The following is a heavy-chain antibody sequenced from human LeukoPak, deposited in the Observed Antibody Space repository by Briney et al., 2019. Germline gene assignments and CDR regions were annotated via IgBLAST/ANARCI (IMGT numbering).Heavy chain of an antibody. D-gene: IGHD3-10*01. Sequence: SETLSLTCTVSGASPYWTWIRQLPGKGLDWIGYIYSTTGTTNSNPSLKSRVTMSLDTSKKHLSLKLSAVTAADTAVYYCARGYGWFDPWGQGILVIVSS. CDR2: IYSTTGTT. CDR1: GASPY. V-gene: IGHV4-4*09. J-gene: IGHJ5*02. CDR3: ARGYGWFDP.